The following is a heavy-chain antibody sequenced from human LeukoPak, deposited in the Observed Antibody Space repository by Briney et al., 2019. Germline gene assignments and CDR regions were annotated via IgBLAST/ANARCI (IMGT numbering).Heavy chain of an antibody. D-gene: IGHD2-2*01. CDR3: ARRHIDCSTTSCYVDY. CDR1: GYTFTGCY. J-gene: IGHJ4*02. Sequence: ASVKVSCKASGYTFTGCYMHWVRQAPGQGLEWMGWINPNSGDTSYAQKFQGRVTMTRDTPINTAYMELSRLRSDDTAVYYCARRHIDCSTTSCYVDYWGQGTLVTVSS. V-gene: IGHV1-2*02. CDR2: INPNSGDT.